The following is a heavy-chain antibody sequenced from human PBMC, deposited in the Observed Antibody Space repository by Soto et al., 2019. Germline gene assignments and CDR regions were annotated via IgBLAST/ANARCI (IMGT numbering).Heavy chain of an antibody. V-gene: IGHV1-18*01. CDR2: ISAYNGNT. J-gene: IGHJ4*02. Sequence: GASVKVSFKASGYTFTSYGISWVRQAPGQGLEWMGWISAYNGNTNYAQKLQGRVTMTTDTSTSTAYMELRSLRSDDTAVYYCAREAPYSNYGIGTTGKVDYWGQGTLVTVSS. D-gene: IGHD4-4*01. CDR3: AREAPYSNYGIGTTGKVDY. CDR1: GYTFTSYG.